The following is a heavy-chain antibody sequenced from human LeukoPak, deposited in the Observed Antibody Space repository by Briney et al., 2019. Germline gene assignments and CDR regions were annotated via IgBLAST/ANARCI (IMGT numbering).Heavy chain of an antibody. D-gene: IGHD1-26*01. V-gene: IGHV5-51*01. CDR3: ARRRDLYSGSYYPFDY. J-gene: IGHJ4*02. CDR2: IYPGDSET. Sequence: GESLKISCTISGYNFANYGIGWVRQMPGKGLEWMGIIYPGDSETRYSPSFQGQVTISADKSISTAYLQWSSLKASDTAMYYCARRRDLYSGSYYPFDYWGQGTLVTVSS. CDR1: GYNFANYG.